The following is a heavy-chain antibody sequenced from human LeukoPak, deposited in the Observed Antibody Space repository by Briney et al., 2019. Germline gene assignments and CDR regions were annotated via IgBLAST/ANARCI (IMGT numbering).Heavy chain of an antibody. D-gene: IGHD2/OR15-2a*01. V-gene: IGHV3-23*01. CDR3: AKYGNGYFYYYMDV. CDR1: GFTFKTYG. J-gene: IGHJ6*03. Sequence: GGPLRLSCAPSGFTFKTYGMSWVRQAPGKGLEWVSGISGSGQSTYYADSVEGRFTISRDNSKKTLYLEMNYLRAEDTAIYYCAKYGNGYFYYYMDVWGKGTTVTVSS. CDR2: ISGSGQST.